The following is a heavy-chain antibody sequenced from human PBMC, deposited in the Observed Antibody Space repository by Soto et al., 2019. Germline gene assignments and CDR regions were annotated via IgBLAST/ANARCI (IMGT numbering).Heavy chain of an antibody. CDR1: GFRFSSYS. CDR3: ATMNGCFEY. Sequence: PGGSLRLSCADSGFRFSSYSMSWVRQTPGKGLEWVAAITATGDRTYYADSVTGRFTISRDNSKKTHYLQMTSLRAEDTAMYYCATMNGCFEYWGQGTPVTVSS. V-gene: IGHV3-23*01. CDR2: ITATGDRT. D-gene: IGHD3-22*01. J-gene: IGHJ4*02.